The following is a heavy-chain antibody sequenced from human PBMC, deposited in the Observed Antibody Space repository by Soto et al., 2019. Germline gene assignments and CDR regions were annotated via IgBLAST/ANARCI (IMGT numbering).Heavy chain of an antibody. CDR1: GFTFSSYA. Sequence: PGGSLRLSCAASGFTFSSYAMHWVRQAPGKGLEWVAVISYDGSNKYYADSVKGRFTISRDNSKNTLYLQMNSLRAEDTAVYYCARDRGWDYYDSSGPSHYFDYWGQGTLVTVSS. CDR3: ARDRGWDYYDSSGPSHYFDY. J-gene: IGHJ4*02. D-gene: IGHD3-22*01. CDR2: ISYDGSNK. V-gene: IGHV3-30-3*01.